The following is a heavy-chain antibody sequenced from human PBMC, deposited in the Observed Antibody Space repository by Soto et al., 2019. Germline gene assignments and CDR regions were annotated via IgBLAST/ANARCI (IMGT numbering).Heavy chain of an antibody. CDR3: GKDPNGDYVGGFEF. J-gene: IGHJ3*01. Sequence: EVQLLESGGGLVQPGGSLTLSCAASGFTFNNYAMSWVRQAPGKGLEWVSGISASGSRTFYADSVKGRFTVSRDFSKNTRSLQMDSLRAEDTAVYFCGKDPNGDYVGGFEFWGPGTMVTVSS. CDR2: ISASGSRT. CDR1: GFTFNNYA. V-gene: IGHV3-23*01. D-gene: IGHD4-17*01.